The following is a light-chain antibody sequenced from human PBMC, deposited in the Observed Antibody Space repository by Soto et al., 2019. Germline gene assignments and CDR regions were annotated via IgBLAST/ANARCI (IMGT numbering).Light chain of an antibody. CDR3: QQYSDWPPKQYT. V-gene: IGKV3-15*01. Sequence: EIVMTQSPATLSVSPGERATLSCRASQSVSSNLAWYQQRPGQAHRLLVYGASTRATGIPARFSGSGSGTEFTLTISILLSDDFAVYYCQQYSDWPPKQYTFGQGTKLEI. CDR2: GAS. CDR1: QSVSSN. J-gene: IGKJ2*01.